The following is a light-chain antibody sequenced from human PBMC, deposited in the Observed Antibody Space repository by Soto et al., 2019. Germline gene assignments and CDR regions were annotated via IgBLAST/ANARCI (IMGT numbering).Light chain of an antibody. V-gene: IGLV2-14*03. Sequence: QSVLTQPASVSGSPGQSIAISCTGTSSDVGGYNYVSWYQQHPGKAPKLMIYDVSSRPSGVSDRFSGSKSGNTASLTISGLQAEDEANYYCSSHTSSGTRVFGEGTKLTVL. CDR2: DVS. CDR1: SSDVGGYNY. J-gene: IGLJ3*02. CDR3: SSHTSSGTRV.